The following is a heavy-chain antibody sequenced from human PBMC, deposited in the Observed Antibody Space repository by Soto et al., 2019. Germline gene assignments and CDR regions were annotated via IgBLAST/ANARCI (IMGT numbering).Heavy chain of an antibody. Sequence: LSLTFTVSGGSIISGDYYWSWIRQPPGKGLEWIGYIYYSGSTYYNPSLKSRVTISVDTSKNQFSLKLSSVTAADTAVYYCARVRYSYGFGLDYWGQGTLVTVSS. CDR3: ARVRYSYGFGLDY. V-gene: IGHV4-30-4*01. J-gene: IGHJ4*02. D-gene: IGHD5-18*01. CDR1: GGSIISGDYY. CDR2: IYYSGST.